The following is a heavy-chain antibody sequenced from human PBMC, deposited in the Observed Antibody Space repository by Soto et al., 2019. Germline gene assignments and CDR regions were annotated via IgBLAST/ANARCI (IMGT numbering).Heavy chain of an antibody. CDR3: AIVLVVADAFDI. D-gene: IGHD2-15*01. V-gene: IGHV4-59*01. Sequence: QVQLQESGPGLVKPSETLSLTCTVSGGSISSYYWSWIRQPPGKGLEWIGYIYYSGSTNYNPSLKSRSTTSVHTYKNQFSLKLSSVTAADTAVYYCAIVLVVADAFDIWGQGTMVTVSS. J-gene: IGHJ3*02. CDR2: IYYSGST. CDR1: GGSISSYY.